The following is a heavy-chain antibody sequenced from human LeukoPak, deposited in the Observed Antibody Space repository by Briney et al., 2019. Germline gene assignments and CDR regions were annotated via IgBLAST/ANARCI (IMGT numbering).Heavy chain of an antibody. CDR3: ARGDSSTTWQDWFDP. CDR1: GFTSSAFW. D-gene: IGHD2-2*01. J-gene: IGHJ5*02. Sequence: GGSLRLSCVASGFTSSAFWMSWVRQAPGKGPEWVANIKQDGSEKYYVDSVKGRFTISRDNAKNSMYLQMNSLRAEDTAVYSCARGDSSTTWQDWFDPWGQGTLVTVSS. CDR2: IKQDGSEK. V-gene: IGHV3-7*01.